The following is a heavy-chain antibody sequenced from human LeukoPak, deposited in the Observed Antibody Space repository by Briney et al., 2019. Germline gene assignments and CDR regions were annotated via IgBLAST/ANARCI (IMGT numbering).Heavy chain of an antibody. CDR3: AIALCSSTSCRFDY. J-gene: IGHJ4*02. D-gene: IGHD2-2*01. V-gene: IGHV3-9*01. CDR1: GFTFDDYA. CDR2: ISWNSGSI. Sequence: GRSLRLSCAASGFTFDDYAMPWVRQAPGKGLEWVSGISWNSGSIGYADSVKGRFTISRDNAKNSLYLQMNSLRAEDTALYYCAIALCSSTSCRFDYWGQGTLVTVSS.